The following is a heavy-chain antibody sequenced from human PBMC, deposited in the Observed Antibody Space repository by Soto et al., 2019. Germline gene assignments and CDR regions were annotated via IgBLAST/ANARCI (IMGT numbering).Heavy chain of an antibody. Sequence: SGPTLVNPTQTLTLTCTFSGFSLSTSGVGVGWIRQPPGKVLEWLALIYWNDDKRYSPSLKSRLTITKDTSKNQVVLTMTNMDPVDTATYYCAQTMAGPYYYYYGMDVWGQGTTVTVSS. CDR3: AQTMAGPYYYYYGMDV. V-gene: IGHV2-5*01. J-gene: IGHJ6*02. CDR2: IYWNDDK. CDR1: GFSLSTSGVG.